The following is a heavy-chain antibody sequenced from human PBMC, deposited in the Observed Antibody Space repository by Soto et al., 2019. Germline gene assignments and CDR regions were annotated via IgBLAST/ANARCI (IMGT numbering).Heavy chain of an antibody. Sequence: PSETLSLTCTVSGGSISSYYWSWIRQPPGKGLEWIGYIYYSGSTNYNPSLKSRVTISVDTSKNQFSLKLNSVTAADTAVYYCARLTSGYYYQYYFMDVWGQGTTVTVS. CDR2: IYYSGST. CDR1: GGSISSYY. V-gene: IGHV4-59*08. CDR3: ARLTSGYYYQYYFMDV. D-gene: IGHD5-12*01. J-gene: IGHJ6*02.